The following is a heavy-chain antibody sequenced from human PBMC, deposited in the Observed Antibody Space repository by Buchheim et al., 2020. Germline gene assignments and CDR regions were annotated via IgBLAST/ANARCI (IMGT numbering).Heavy chain of an antibody. CDR2: IKQDQREK. CDR3: ARIAKSSAWYFDL. J-gene: IGHJ4*02. V-gene: IGHV3-7*04. D-gene: IGHD6-19*01. Sequence: EVRLLQSGGDLVQPGGSLRLSCTAPTFTFRNYWMTWVRQAPGKGLEWVANIKQDQREKYYVDSVKGRFTISRDNTNSALYLQMDSLRAEDTAIYYCARIAKSSAWYFDLWGQGAL. CDR1: TFTFRNYW.